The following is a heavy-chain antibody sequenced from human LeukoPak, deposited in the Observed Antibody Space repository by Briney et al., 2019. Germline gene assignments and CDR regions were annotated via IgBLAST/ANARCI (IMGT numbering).Heavy chain of an antibody. Sequence: GSLRLSCAASGFTFSSYAMSWVRQAPGKGLEWVSAISGSGGSTYYADSVKGRFNISRDNSKNTLYLQMNSLRAEDTAVYYCAKGVVVVPAAIDYWGQGTLVTVSS. D-gene: IGHD2-2*01. CDR3: AKGVVVVPAAIDY. CDR1: GFTFSSYA. V-gene: IGHV3-23*01. CDR2: ISGSGGST. J-gene: IGHJ4*02.